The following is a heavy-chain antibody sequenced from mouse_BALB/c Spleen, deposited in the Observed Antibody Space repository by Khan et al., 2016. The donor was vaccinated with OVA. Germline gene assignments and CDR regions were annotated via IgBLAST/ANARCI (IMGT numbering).Heavy chain of an antibody. Sequence: EVQLQESGPGLVKPSQSLSLTCTVTGYSITSDYAWNWIRQFPGNKLEWMGYISYSGNTKYNPSLKSRIPITRDTSKNQFFLQLNFVTIEDTATYYCARIQGGDFDYWCQGTTLTVSS. D-gene: IGHD3-2*02. J-gene: IGHJ2*01. V-gene: IGHV3-2*02. CDR3: ARIQGGDFDY. CDR2: ISYSGNT. CDR1: GYSITSDYA.